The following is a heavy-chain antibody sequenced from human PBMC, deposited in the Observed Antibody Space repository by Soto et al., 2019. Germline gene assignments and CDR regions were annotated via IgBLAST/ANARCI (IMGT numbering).Heavy chain of an antibody. J-gene: IGHJ6*02. D-gene: IGHD2-2*01. Sequence: QVQLQESGPGLVKPSGTLSLTCAVSGGSISSSNWWSWVRQPPGKGLEWIGEIYHSGSTNYNPSLKSRVTISVDKSKNQFSLKLSSVTAADTAVYYCARVPTRAAIHVPYYYNYGMDVWGQGTTVTVSS. CDR3: ARVPTRAAIHVPYYYNYGMDV. CDR1: GGSISSSNW. CDR2: IYHSGST. V-gene: IGHV4-4*02.